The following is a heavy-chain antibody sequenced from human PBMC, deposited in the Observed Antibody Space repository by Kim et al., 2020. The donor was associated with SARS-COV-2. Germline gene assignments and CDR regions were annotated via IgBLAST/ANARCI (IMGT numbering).Heavy chain of an antibody. D-gene: IGHD3-22*01. V-gene: IGHV4-59*01. CDR1: GGSISSYY. CDR2: IYYSGST. CDR3: ARSRGALYSSGYWGATKGYCFDY. Sequence: SETLSLTCTASGGSISSYYWSWIRQPPGKGLEWIGYIYYSGSTNYNPSLKSRVTISVDTSKNQFSLKLSSVTAADTAVYYCARSRGALYSSGYWGATKGYCFDYWGQGTLVTVSS. J-gene: IGHJ4*02.